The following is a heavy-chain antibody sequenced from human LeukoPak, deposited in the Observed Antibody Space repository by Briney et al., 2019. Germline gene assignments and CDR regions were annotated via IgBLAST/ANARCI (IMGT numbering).Heavy chain of an antibody. CDR2: IYYSGST. CDR1: GGSISSGGYS. J-gene: IGHJ6*03. CDR3: ASSSWYGHYYYYYMDV. Sequence: SETLPLTCAVSGGSISSGGYSWSWIRQPPGKGLEWIGYIYYSGSTYYNPSLKSRVTISVDTSKNQFSLKLSSVTAADTAVYYCASSSWYGHYYYYYMDVWGKGTTVTVSS. V-gene: IGHV4-30-4*07. D-gene: IGHD6-13*01.